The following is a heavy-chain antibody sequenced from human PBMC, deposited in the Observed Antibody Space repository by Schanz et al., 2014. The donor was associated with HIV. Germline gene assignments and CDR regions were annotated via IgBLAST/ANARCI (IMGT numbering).Heavy chain of an antibody. Sequence: QVQLVQSGAEVKKPGASVKVSCKASGYTFTSYDINWVRQATGQGLEWMGWMNPNSGNTGYAQKFQGRVTMTRNTSKGTAYMGLSGLRSEDPAVYYCAGGPRWGGLMDVWGQGTTVIVS. CDR2: MNPNSGNT. V-gene: IGHV1-8*01. CDR1: GYTFTSYD. D-gene: IGHD3-16*01. J-gene: IGHJ6*02. CDR3: AGGPRWGGLMDV.